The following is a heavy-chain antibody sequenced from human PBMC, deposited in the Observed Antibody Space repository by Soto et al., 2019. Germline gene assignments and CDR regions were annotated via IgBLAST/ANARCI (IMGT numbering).Heavy chain of an antibody. D-gene: IGHD3-9*01. J-gene: IGHJ6*02. Sequence: GGSLRLSCAASGFTFSSYAMSWVRQAPGKGLEWVSAISGSGGSTYYADSVKGRFTISRDNSKNTLYLQMNSLRAEDTAVYYCAKGLGGYFDWLSEYYYYYGMDVWGQGTTVTVSS. V-gene: IGHV3-23*01. CDR1: GFTFSSYA. CDR2: ISGSGGST. CDR3: AKGLGGYFDWLSEYYYYYGMDV.